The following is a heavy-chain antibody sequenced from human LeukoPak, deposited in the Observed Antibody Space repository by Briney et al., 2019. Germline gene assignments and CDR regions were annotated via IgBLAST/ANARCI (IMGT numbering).Heavy chain of an antibody. CDR1: GFTFGDFA. CDR2: ISGSGGST. D-gene: IGHD1-26*01. J-gene: IGHJ6*02. CDR3: AKQLGADYYYGMDV. Sequence: PGRSLRLSCTTSGFTFGDFAMTWVRQAPGKGLEWVSSISGSGGSTYYADSVKGRFTISRDNSKNTLYLQMNSLRAEDTAVYYCAKQLGADYYYGMDVWGQGTTVTVSS. V-gene: IGHV3-23*01.